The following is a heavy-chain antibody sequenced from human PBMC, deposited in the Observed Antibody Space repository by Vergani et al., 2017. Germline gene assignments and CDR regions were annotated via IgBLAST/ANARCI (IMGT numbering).Heavy chain of an antibody. V-gene: IGHV3-48*01. CDR1: GFTFSSYS. CDR3: ARSAADYYYGMDV. CDR2: ISSSSSTI. J-gene: IGHJ6*02. D-gene: IGHD6-25*01. Sequence: EVQLLQSGGGVIQPGGSVRLSCAASGFTFSSYSMNWVRQAPGKGLEWVSYISSSSSTIYYADSVKGRFTISRDNAKNSLYLQMNSLRAEDTAVYYCARSAADYYYGMDVWGQGTTVTVSS.